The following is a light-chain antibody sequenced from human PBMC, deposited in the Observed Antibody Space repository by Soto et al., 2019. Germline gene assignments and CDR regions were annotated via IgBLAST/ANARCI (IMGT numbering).Light chain of an antibody. Sequence: DIQMTQSPSSLSASVGDRVTITCRASQTVSTYLDWYQQKPGKAPKLLIYGASRLQSGVPSRFSGTGSGTDFTLTISSLQPDDFATYYCQQSYRALFSFGPGTKVDIK. CDR1: QTVSTY. V-gene: IGKV1-39*01. CDR3: QQSYRALFS. CDR2: GAS. J-gene: IGKJ3*01.